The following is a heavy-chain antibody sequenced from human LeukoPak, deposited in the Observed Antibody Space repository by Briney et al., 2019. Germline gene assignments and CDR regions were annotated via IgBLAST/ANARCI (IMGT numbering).Heavy chain of an antibody. CDR1: GFTFSNYA. V-gene: IGHV3-23*01. Sequence: GGSLRLSCAASGFTFSNYAMSWVRQAPGEGLEWVSAISGSGGNTCYADSVNGRFTISRDNSQNTFFLQMNSLRADDTAIYYCAKCLTSTGTCYFDYWGQGTLVTVSS. CDR3: AKCLTSTGTCYFDY. CDR2: ISGSGGNT. J-gene: IGHJ4*02. D-gene: IGHD1-1*01.